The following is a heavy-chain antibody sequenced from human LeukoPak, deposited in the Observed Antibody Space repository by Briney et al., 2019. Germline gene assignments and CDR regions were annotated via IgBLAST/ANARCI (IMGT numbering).Heavy chain of an antibody. V-gene: IGHV1-2*02. J-gene: IGHJ4*02. CDR3: ARGYAYFDY. Sequence: GASVKVSCKSSGYTFTSYYMYWVRQAPGQGLEWMGWIDPNSGGTNYAQKFQGRVTMTRDTSISTAYMELSRLRSDDTAVYYCARGYAYFDYWGQGTLVTVSS. CDR2: IDPNSGGT. CDR1: GYTFTSYY. D-gene: IGHD2-2*01.